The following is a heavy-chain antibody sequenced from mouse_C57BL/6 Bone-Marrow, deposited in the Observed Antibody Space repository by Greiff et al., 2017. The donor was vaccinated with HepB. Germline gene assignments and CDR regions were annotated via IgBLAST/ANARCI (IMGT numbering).Heavy chain of an antibody. CDR1: GYSITSGYY. D-gene: IGHD1-1*01. V-gene: IGHV3-6*01. Sequence: EVKLMESGPGLVKPSQSLSLTCSVTGYSITSGYYWNWIRQFPGNKLEWMGYISYDGSNNYNPSLKNRISITRDTSKNQFFLKLNSVTTEDTATYYCARGYGSSYYYWYFDVWGTGTTVTVSS. J-gene: IGHJ1*03. CDR3: ARGYGSSYYYWYFDV. CDR2: ISYDGSN.